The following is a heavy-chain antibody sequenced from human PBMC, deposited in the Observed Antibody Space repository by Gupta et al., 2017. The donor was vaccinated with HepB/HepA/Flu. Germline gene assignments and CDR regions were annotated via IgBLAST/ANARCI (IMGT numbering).Heavy chain of an antibody. D-gene: IGHD4-23*01. Sequence: EVQLVESGGGLVKPGGSLRLSCAASGFTCSNAWMSWVRQAPGKGLEWVGRIKSKTDGGTTDYAAPVKGRVTISRDDSKNTLYLQMNSLKTEDTAVYYCTTDRVTTVVISAYYFDYWGQGTLVTVSS. CDR1: GFTCSNAW. CDR2: IKSKTDGGTT. V-gene: IGHV3-15*01. CDR3: TTDRVTTVVISAYYFDY. J-gene: IGHJ4*02.